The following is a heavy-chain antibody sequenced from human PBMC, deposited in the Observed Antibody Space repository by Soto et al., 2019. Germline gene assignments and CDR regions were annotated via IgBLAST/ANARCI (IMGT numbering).Heavy chain of an antibody. J-gene: IGHJ6*02. V-gene: IGHV3-53*01. Sequence: EVQLVESGGGLIQPGGSLRLSCAVSGLTVSSYAMSWVRQAPGEGLEWVSVIYASDSTHYADSVKGRFTISRDNSKNTLFLQMNSLRAEDTAVYYCAKGWMDVWGQGTTVTVS. CDR1: GLTVSSYA. CDR2: IYASDST. CDR3: AKGWMDV.